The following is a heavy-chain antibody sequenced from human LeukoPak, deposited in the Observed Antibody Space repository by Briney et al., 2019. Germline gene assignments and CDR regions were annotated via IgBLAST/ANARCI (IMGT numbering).Heavy chain of an antibody. CDR3: ARGRTYYYGSGSYYFDY. J-gene: IGHJ4*02. V-gene: IGHV4-34*01. CDR1: GGSFSGYY. CDR2: INHSGST. Sequence: SETPSLTCAVYGGSFSGYYWSWIRQPPGKGLEWIGEINHSGSTNYNPSLKSRVTISVDTSKNQFSLKLSSVTAADTAVYYCARGRTYYYGSGSYYFDYWGQGTLVTVSS. D-gene: IGHD3-10*01.